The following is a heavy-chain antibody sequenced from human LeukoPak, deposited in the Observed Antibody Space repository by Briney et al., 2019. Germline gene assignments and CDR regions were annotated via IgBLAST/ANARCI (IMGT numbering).Heavy chain of an antibody. CDR3: AKCPFSGSYYNDGS. D-gene: IGHD3-10*01. CDR2: IRYDGSNK. V-gene: IGHV3-30*02. Sequence: GGSLRLSCAASGFTFSSYGMHWVRQAPGKGLEWVAFIRYDGSNKYYADSVKGRFTISRDSSKNTLYLQMNSLRAEDTAVYYCAKCPFSGSYYNDGSWGQGTLVTVSS. CDR1: GFTFSSYG. J-gene: IGHJ5*02.